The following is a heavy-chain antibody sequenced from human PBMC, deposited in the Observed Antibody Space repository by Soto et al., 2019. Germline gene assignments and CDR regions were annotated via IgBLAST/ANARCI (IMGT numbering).Heavy chain of an antibody. V-gene: IGHV4-39*01. D-gene: IGHD2-15*01. CDR3: APLSVSLSGPYGIHV. CDR2: MLYSGLT. CDR1: GYSVSSSDYY. J-gene: IGHJ6*02. Sequence: SETLSLTCSVSGYSVSSSDYYWAWIRQPPGKGLEWIGSMLYSGLTYYNPSLKSRVTLSVDTSKNQFSVRLNSVTASDTAVYYCAPLSVSLSGPYGIHVWGHGTTVTVSS.